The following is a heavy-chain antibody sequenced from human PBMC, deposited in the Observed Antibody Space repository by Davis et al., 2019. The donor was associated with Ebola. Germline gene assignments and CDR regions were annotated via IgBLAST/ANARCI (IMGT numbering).Heavy chain of an antibody. CDR1: GYTFTSNW. CDR2: INPSGGYT. CDR3: ARDLSFSDSCWWLDP. Sequence: GESLKISCKASGYTFTSNWMHWVRQAPGQGLEWMGIINPSGGYTSYAQKFQGRVTMTRDMSTTTVYMELTSLTSEDTAVYFCARDLSFSDSCWWLDPWGQGTLVTVSS. D-gene: IGHD3-3*02. V-gene: IGHV1-46*01. J-gene: IGHJ5*02.